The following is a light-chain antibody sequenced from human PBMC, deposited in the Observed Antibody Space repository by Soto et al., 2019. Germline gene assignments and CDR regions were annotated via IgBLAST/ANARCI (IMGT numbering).Light chain of an antibody. CDR3: MQALQTPR. J-gene: IGKJ3*01. CDR1: QSLLHSNGYNY. CDR2: SGS. Sequence: DIVMTQSPLSLPVTPGEPASISCRSSQSLLHSNGYNYLDWYLQKPGQSPQLLIYSGSNRASGVPDRFSGSGSGTDFTLKISRVEAEDVWVYYCMQALQTPRFGPGTKVDIK. V-gene: IGKV2-28*01.